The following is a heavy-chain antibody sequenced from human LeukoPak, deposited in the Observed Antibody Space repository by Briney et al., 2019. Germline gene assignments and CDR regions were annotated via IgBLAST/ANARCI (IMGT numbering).Heavy chain of an antibody. V-gene: IGHV3-23*01. CDR2: ISGSGGST. CDR1: GFTFSSYA. D-gene: IGHD2-2*01. J-gene: IGHJ4*02. CDR3: AKGLKNSGCCSSTSCYEGFFFDY. Sequence: GRSLRLSCAASGFTFSSYAMSWVRQAPGKGLEWVSAISGSGGSTYYADSVKGRFTISRDNSKNTLYLQMNSLRAEDTAVYYCAKGLKNSGCCSSTSCYEGFFFDYWGQGTLVTVSS.